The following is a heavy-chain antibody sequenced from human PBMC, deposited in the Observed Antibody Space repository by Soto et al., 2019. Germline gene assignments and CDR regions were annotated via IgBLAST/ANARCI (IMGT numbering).Heavy chain of an antibody. D-gene: IGHD2-2*01. CDR1: GFSLSTSGMC. J-gene: IGHJ4*02. V-gene: IGHV2-70*11. CDR2: IDWDDDK. CDR3: ARKGSSTSVFDY. Sequence: SGPTLVNPTQTLTLTCTFSGFSLSTSGMCVSWIRQPPGKALEWLARIDWDDDKYYSTSLKTRLTISKDTSKNQVVLTMTNMEPVDTATYYCARKGSSTSVFDYWGQGTLVTVSS.